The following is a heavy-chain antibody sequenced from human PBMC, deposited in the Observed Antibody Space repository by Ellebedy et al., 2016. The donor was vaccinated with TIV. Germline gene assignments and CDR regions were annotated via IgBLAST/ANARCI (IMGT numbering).Heavy chain of an antibody. D-gene: IGHD3-10*01. CDR1: GFTFSNYA. Sequence: GESLKISXAASGFTFSNYAMHWVRKAPGKGLEWVADISYDGSNKYYADSVKGRFTISRDNSKNTLYLQMNSLRAEDTAVYYCARDAIRHNYYGSMSPFDYWGQGTLVTVSS. CDR3: ARDAIRHNYYGSMSPFDY. J-gene: IGHJ4*02. V-gene: IGHV3-30-3*01. CDR2: ISYDGSNK.